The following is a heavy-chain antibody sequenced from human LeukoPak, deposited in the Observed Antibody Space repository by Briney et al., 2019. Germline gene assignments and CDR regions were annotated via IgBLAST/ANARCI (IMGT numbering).Heavy chain of an antibody. D-gene: IGHD5-24*01. CDR3: ARRQEMATITWIDY. CDR2: INHSGST. CDR1: GFTFSSYA. J-gene: IGHJ4*02. Sequence: GSLRLSCAASGFTFSSYAMSWIRQPPGKGLEWIGEINHSGSTNYNPSLKSRVTISVDTSKNQFSLKLSSVTAADTAVYYCARRQEMATITWIDYWGQGTLVTVSS. V-gene: IGHV4-34*01.